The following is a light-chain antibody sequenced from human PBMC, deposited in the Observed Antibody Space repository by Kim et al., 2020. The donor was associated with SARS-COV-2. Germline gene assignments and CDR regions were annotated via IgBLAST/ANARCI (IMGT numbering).Light chain of an antibody. Sequence: ASVGDRVTITCRASQSISTWLAWYQQKPGKVPNLLIYKASSLQSGVPSRFSGSGSGTEFTLTINSLQPEDFATYYCQQYNSYSGTFGQGTKVDIK. CDR3: QQYNSYSGT. CDR1: QSISTW. J-gene: IGKJ1*01. CDR2: KAS. V-gene: IGKV1-5*03.